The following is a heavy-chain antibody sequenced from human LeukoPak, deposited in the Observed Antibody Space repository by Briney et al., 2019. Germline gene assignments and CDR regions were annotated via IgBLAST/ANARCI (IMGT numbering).Heavy chain of an antibody. CDR3: AKGGLISGWEYYFDY. J-gene: IGHJ4*02. CDR2: ISWDGGST. V-gene: IGHV3-43*01. D-gene: IGHD6-19*01. Sequence: PGGSLRLSCAASGFTLDDYTMHWVRQAPGKGLEWVSLISWDGGSTYYADSVKGRFTISRDNSKNSLYLQMNSLRTEDTALYYCAKGGLISGWEYYFDYWGQGTLVTVSS. CDR1: GFTLDDYT.